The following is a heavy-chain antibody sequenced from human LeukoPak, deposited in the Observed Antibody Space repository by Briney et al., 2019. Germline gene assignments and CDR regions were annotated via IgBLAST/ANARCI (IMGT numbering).Heavy chain of an antibody. J-gene: IGHJ5*02. D-gene: IGHD3-3*01. V-gene: IGHV4-59*08. CDR3: ATIPLYYDSLGWFDP. Sequence: SETLSLTCTVSGDSITTYYWSWIRQPPGKGLEWIGYIYYSGITSYNPSLKRRVTISVDTSNNQFSLMLTSVTAADMAVYYCATIPLYYDSLGWFDPWGQGTLVTVSS. CDR1: GDSITTYY. CDR2: IYYSGIT.